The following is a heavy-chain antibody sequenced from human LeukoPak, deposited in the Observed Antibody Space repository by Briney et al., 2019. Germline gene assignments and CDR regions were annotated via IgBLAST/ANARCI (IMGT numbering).Heavy chain of an antibody. Sequence: SETLSLTCTVSGGSVSSDSYFWTWIRQPPGKGLEWIGYIYYSGSTNYNPSLKSRVTISLDTSKSQISLKLSSVTAADTAVYYCARGQRRLQDYWGQGALVTVSS. CDR2: IYYSGST. CDR1: GGSVSSDSYF. J-gene: IGHJ4*02. V-gene: IGHV4-61*01. CDR3: ARGQRRLQDY.